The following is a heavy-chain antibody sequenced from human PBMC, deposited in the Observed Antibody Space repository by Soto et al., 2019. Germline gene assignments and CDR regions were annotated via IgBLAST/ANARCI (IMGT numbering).Heavy chain of an antibody. V-gene: IGHV3-48*03. CDR2: ISSSGSTI. D-gene: IGHD3-22*01. Sequence: HPGGSLRLSCAASGFTFSSYEMNWVRQAPGKGLEWVSYISSSGSTIYYADSVKGRFTISRDNAKNSLYLQMNSLRAEDTAVYYCARDPHYYDSLYGMDVWGQGTTVTVSS. CDR3: ARDPHYYDSLYGMDV. J-gene: IGHJ6*02. CDR1: GFTFSSYE.